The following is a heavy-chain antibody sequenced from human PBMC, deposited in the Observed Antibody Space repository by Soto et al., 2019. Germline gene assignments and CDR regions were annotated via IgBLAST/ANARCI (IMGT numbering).Heavy chain of an antibody. CDR1: GGSISSYY. V-gene: IGHV4-59*06. D-gene: IGHD2-15*01. J-gene: IGHJ3*02. Sequence: SETLSLTCTVSGGSISSYYWIWIRQHPGKGLEWIGYIYYSGSTYYNPSLKSRVTISVDTSKNQFSLKLSSVTAADTAVYYCARGGIVVVVAARDAFDIWGQGTMVTVSS. CDR2: IYYSGST. CDR3: ARGGIVVVVAARDAFDI.